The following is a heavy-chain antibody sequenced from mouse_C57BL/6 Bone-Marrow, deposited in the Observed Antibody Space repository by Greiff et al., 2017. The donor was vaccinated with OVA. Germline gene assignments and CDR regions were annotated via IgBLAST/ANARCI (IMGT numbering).Heavy chain of an antibody. CDR2: ISNLAYSI. Sequence: DVKLVESGGGLVQPGGSLKLSCAASGFTFSDYGMAWVRQAPRKGPEWVAFISNLAYSIYYADTVTGRFTISRENAKNTLYLEMSSLRSEDTAMYYCARLRAYSNSFAYWGQGTLVTVSA. J-gene: IGHJ3*01. V-gene: IGHV5-15*01. D-gene: IGHD2-5*01. CDR3: ARLRAYSNSFAY. CDR1: GFTFSDYG.